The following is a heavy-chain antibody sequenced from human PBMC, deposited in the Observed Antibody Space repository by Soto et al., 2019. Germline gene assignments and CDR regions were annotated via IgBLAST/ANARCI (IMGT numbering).Heavy chain of an antibody. D-gene: IGHD3-9*01. CDR1: GGSISTYY. CDR3: ARWGDIPPRFDP. CDR2: IYYSVYT. V-gene: IGHV4-59*01. Sequence: QVQLQESGPGLVRPSETLSLTCTVSGGSISTYYWTWIRQPPGKGLEWIGYIYYSVYTNYNPSLKSRVTISVDTSKNQFSLKLTSVTAADTAVYYWARWGDIPPRFDPWGQGTPVTVSS. J-gene: IGHJ5*02.